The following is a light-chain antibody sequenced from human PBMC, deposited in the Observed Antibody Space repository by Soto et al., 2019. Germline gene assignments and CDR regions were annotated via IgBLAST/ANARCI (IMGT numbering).Light chain of an antibody. Sequence: QSALTQPASVSGSPGRSITISCTGTSSDVGGYNYVSWYQHHPGKAPKLMIFDVSNRPSGVSNRFSGSKSGNTASLTISGLQPEDEADYYCSSYTTSNTRQIAFGTGTKVTVL. CDR3: SSYTTSNTRQIA. CDR1: SSDVGGYNY. V-gene: IGLV2-14*03. CDR2: DVS. J-gene: IGLJ1*01.